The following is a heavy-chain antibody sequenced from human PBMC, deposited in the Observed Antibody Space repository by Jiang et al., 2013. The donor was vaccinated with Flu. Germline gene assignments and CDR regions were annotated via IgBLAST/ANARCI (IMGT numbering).Heavy chain of an antibody. D-gene: IGHD3-22*01. Sequence: LLKPSETLSLTCAVYGGSFSGYYWSWIRQPPGKGLEWIGEINHSGSTNYNPSLKSRVTISVDTSKNQFSLKLSSVTAADTAVYYCARHGDYYDSSGYFSPGGYWGQGTLVTVSS. CDR2: INHSGST. J-gene: IGHJ4*02. V-gene: IGHV4-34*01. CDR3: ARHGDYYDSSGYFSPGGY. CDR1: GGSFSGYY.